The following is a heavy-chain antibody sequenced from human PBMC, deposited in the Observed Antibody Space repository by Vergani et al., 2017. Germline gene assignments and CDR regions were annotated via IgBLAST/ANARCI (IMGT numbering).Heavy chain of an antibody. CDR3: YTDYHDY. J-gene: IGHJ4*02. CDR2: IRSKNDGGTA. CDR1: GITFKNAW. Sequence: EVQVVESGGGLIKPGGSLRLSCVVSGITFKNAWINWVRPAPGKGLEGIGRIRSKNDGGTADYAAPLKGRFTISRDDSKDSAFLLVNNLKTEDTAVYFCYTDYHDYWGQGTLVTVSS. D-gene: IGHD2-2*02. V-gene: IGHV3-15*01.